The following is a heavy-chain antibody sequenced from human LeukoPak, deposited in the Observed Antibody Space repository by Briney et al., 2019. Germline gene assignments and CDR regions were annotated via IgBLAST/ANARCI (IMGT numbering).Heavy chain of an antibody. J-gene: IGHJ5*02. D-gene: IGHD3-22*01. CDR3: ARGVTYYYDSSGYYWAWFDP. CDR2: IIPILGIA. CDR1: GGTFSSYA. Sequence: SVKVSCKASGGTFSSYAISWVRQAPGQGLEWMGRIIPILGIAHYAQKFQGRVTITADKSTSTAYMELSSLRSEDTAVYYCARGVTYYYDSSGYYWAWFDPWGQGTLVTVSS. V-gene: IGHV1-69*04.